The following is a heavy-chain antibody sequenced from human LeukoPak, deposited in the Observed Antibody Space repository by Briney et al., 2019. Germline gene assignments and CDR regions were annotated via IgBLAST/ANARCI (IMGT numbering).Heavy chain of an antibody. Sequence: PGGSLRLSCAAPAFTFSSYTMKWVRQAPGKGLEWGSSISSSSSYIYYADSVKGRFTISRDNAKNSLYLQMNSLRAEDTAVYYCARMNFYGDYCDYWGQGTLVTVSS. V-gene: IGHV3-21*01. CDR2: ISSSSSYI. J-gene: IGHJ4*02. D-gene: IGHD4-17*01. CDR3: ARMNFYGDYCDY. CDR1: AFTFSSYT.